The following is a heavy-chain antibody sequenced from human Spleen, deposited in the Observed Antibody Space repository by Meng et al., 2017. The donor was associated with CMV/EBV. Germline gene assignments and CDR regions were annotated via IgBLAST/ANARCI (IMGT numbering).Heavy chain of an antibody. CDR1: GFTFSSYG. CDR3: ARTPQGYSYGYSAFYLDS. J-gene: IGHJ4*02. D-gene: IGHD5-18*01. Sequence: GGSLRLSCAASGFTFSSYGMHWVRQAPGKGLEWVAVIWYDGSNKYYADSVKGRFTISRDNSKNTLYLQMNSLRVEDTALYYCARTPQGYSYGYSAFYLDSWGQGTLVTVSS. V-gene: IGHV3-33*01. CDR2: IWYDGSNK.